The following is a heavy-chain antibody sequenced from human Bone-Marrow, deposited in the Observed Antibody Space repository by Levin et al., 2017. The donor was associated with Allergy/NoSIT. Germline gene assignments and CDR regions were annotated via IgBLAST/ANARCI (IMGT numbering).Heavy chain of an antibody. Sequence: SVKVSCKASGGTFSSYAISWVRQAPGQGLEWMGGIIPIFGTANYAQKFQGRVTITADESTSTAYMELSSLRSEDTAVYYCARDSKVHGDLDYWGQGTLVTVSS. CDR1: GGTFSSYA. V-gene: IGHV1-69*13. J-gene: IGHJ4*02. CDR3: ARDSKVHGDLDY. CDR2: IIPIFGTA. D-gene: IGHD4-17*01.